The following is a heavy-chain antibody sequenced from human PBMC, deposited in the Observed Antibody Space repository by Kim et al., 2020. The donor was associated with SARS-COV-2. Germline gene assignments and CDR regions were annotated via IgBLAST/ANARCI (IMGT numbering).Heavy chain of an antibody. CDR1: SDSMSSYY. V-gene: IGHV4-59*01. CDR2: IFYSGST. J-gene: IGHJ4*02. Sequence: SETLSLTCTVSSDSMSSYYWSWIRQLPGKGLEWIGYIFYSGSTNYNPSLKSRVTISWDTSRNQFSLDLTSVIDADTAVYYCARSEGRASWYQFDYWGQGILVTVSS. D-gene: IGHD6-13*01. CDR3: ARSEGRASWYQFDY.